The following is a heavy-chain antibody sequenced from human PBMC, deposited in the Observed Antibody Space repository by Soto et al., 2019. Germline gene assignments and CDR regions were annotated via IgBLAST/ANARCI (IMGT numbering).Heavy chain of an antibody. CDR2: INAGNGNT. D-gene: IGHD6-13*01. J-gene: IGHJ4*02. Sequence: QVQLVQSGAEVKKPGASVKVSCKASGYTFTSYAMHWVRQAPGQRLEWMGWINAGNGNTKYSQKFQGRVTITRDTSASTAYMELSSLRSEDTAVYYCARGWTWVAAAGDYWCQGTLVTVSS. CDR1: GYTFTSYA. CDR3: ARGWTWVAAAGDY. V-gene: IGHV1-3*01.